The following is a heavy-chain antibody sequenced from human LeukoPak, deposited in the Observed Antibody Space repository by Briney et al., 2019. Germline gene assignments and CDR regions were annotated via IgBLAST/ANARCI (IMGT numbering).Heavy chain of an antibody. Sequence: KSGESLNISCKGSGYTFATYWIGWVRQMPGKGLEWMGIIYPGDSRTTYSPSFQGQVTISADKSIRTAYLQWNSLKASDTAIYYCVRHLSDITSCPNYWGPGTLITVAS. V-gene: IGHV5-51*01. CDR3: VRHLSDITSCPNY. D-gene: IGHD2-2*01. CDR1: GYTFATYW. CDR2: IYPGDSRT. J-gene: IGHJ4*02.